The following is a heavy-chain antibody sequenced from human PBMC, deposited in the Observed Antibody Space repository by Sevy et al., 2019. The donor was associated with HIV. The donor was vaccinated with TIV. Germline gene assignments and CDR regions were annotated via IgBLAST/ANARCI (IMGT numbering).Heavy chain of an antibody. V-gene: IGHV4-61*02. CDR3: ARYLGGYYYGSGSYFGVHE. D-gene: IGHD3-10*01. J-gene: IGHJ4*02. CDR1: GGSISSGSYY. CDR2: IYTSAST. Sequence: SETLSLTCTVSGGSISSGSYYWSWIRQPAGKGLEWIGRIYTSASTNYNPSLKSRVTISVDTSKNQFSLKLSSVTAADTAVYCCARYLGGYYYGSGSYFGVHEWGQGTLVTVSS.